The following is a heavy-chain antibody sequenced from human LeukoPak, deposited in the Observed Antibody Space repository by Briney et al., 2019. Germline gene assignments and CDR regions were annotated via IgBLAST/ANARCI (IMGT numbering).Heavy chain of an antibody. D-gene: IGHD3-16*01. CDR1: GFTFSSYD. V-gene: IGHV3-23*01. CDR2: ISGSGGST. CDR3: ANSRRGEFDY. J-gene: IGHJ4*02. Sequence: GGSLRLSCAASGFTFSSYDMSWVRQAPGKGLEWVSAISGSGGSTYYADSVKGRSTISRDNSKNTLYLQMNSLRAEDTAVYYCANSRRGEFDYWGQGTLVTVSS.